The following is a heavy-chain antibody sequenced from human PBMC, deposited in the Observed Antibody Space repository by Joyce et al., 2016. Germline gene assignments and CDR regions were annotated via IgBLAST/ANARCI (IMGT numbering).Heavy chain of an antibody. Sequence: EVQLLESGGGLVQPGVSLRLSCAASGFTFSIYAMNWVRQAPGKGLEWVSGISGSGLSTYYADSVQGRFTISRDNSKNTLFLQMDSLRAEDTAVYYCARDQYGDPLDSWGQGTLVTVSS. V-gene: IGHV3-23*01. D-gene: IGHD4-17*01. CDR1: GFTFSIYA. CDR3: ARDQYGDPLDS. CDR2: ISGSGLST. J-gene: IGHJ4*02.